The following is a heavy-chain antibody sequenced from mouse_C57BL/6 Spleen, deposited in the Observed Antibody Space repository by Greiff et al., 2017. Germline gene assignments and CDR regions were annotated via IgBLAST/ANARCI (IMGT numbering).Heavy chain of an antibody. Sequence: VQLQQSGAELVRPGTSVKVSCKASGYAFTNYLIEWVKQRPGQGLEWIGVINPGSGGTNYNEKFKGKATLTADKSSSTAYMQLSSLTSEDSAVSFCARPRMTTEVATGAMDYWGQGTSVTVSS. CDR1: GYAFTNYL. CDR2: INPGSGGT. CDR3: ARPRMTTEVATGAMDY. J-gene: IGHJ4*01. D-gene: IGHD1-1*01. V-gene: IGHV1-54*01.